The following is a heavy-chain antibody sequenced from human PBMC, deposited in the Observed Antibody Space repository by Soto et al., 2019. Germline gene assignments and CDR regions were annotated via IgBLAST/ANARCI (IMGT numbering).Heavy chain of an antibody. Sequence: GGSLRLSCAASGFSFSSYAKHWVRHAPGKELEWVAVISYDGSNKYSADSVKGRFTISRDYSKTTLYLQMNSVRVEDTPVYDCARDDHMPFDYRGQGTLVTVSS. V-gene: IGHV3-30-3*01. J-gene: IGHJ4*02. CDR3: ARDDHMPFDY. CDR2: ISYDGSNK. CDR1: GFSFSSYA. D-gene: IGHD2-2*01.